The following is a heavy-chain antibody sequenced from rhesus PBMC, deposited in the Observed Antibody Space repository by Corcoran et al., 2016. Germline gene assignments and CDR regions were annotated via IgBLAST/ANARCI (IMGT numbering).Heavy chain of an antibody. J-gene: IGHJ4*01. CDR3: ARDQYCAGSGCYGFDY. D-gene: IGHD2-21*01. CDR2: FYWDDDK. Sequence: QVTLKESGPALVKPTQTLTLTCTFSGFSLSTSGMGVGWLRQPSRKTLGWLALFYWDDDKRYSTYLKSRLTLSKDTAKNQVVLTMTNMDPVDTATYYCARDQYCAGSGCYGFDYWGQGVLVTVSS. V-gene: IGHV2-1*01. CDR1: GFSLSTSGMG.